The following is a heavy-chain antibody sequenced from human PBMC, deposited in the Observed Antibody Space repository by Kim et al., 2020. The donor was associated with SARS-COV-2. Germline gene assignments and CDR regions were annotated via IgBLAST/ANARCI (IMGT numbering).Heavy chain of an antibody. CDR3: TRGAVSGNDAFVI. D-gene: IGHD6-19*01. CDR1: GFTLNKYG. V-gene: IGHV3-30*03. CDR2: MSYDGSVK. J-gene: IGHJ3*02. Sequence: GGSLRLSCEASGFTLNKYGMHWVRQAPGTGLEWVAFMSYDGSVKYYGETVKGRFTISRDTSKNTLFLQMDSLRAEDTAVYYCTRGAVSGNDAFVIWGQGSLVTVSS.